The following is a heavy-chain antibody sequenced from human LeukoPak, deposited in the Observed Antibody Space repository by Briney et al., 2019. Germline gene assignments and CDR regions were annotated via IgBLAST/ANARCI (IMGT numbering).Heavy chain of an antibody. CDR1: GFTFSSYA. V-gene: IGHV3-23*01. CDR2: ISGSGGST. Sequence: GGSLRLSCAASGFTFSSYAMSWVRQAPGKGLEWVSAISGSGGSTYYADSVKGRFTISRDNSKNTLYLQMDSLRAEDTAVYYRAKGVRGSYFNWFDPWGQGTLVTVSS. D-gene: IGHD1-26*01. CDR3: AKGVRGSYFNWFDP. J-gene: IGHJ5*02.